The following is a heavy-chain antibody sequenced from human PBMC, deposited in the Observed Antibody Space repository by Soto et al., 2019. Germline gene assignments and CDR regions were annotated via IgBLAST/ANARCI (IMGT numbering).Heavy chain of an antibody. D-gene: IGHD5-12*01. J-gene: IGHJ5*02. Sequence: ASVKVSCKASGYIFSSYYVHWVRQAPGQGLEWMGVINPSGGSTSYAQEFQGRVTMTRDTSISTAYMELSRLRSDDTAVYYCARDKYTRDGYNFWFDPWGQGTLVTVSS. V-gene: IGHV1-46*01. CDR2: INPSGGST. CDR3: ARDKYTRDGYNFWFDP. CDR1: GYIFSSYY.